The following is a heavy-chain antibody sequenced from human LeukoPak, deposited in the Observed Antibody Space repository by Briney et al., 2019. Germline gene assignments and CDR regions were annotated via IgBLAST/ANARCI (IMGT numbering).Heavy chain of an antibody. V-gene: IGHV3-30*03. J-gene: IGHJ3*01. CDR1: GFTFSSYG. Sequence: GGSLRLSCAASGFTFSSYGMHWVRQAPGKALEWVAVISYDGSNKFYADSVKGRFTISRDNSKNTLYLQMNSLRAEDTAVYYCARRYDSSGYSAFDVWGQGTMVTVSS. D-gene: IGHD3-22*01. CDR3: ARRYDSSGYSAFDV. CDR2: ISYDGSNK.